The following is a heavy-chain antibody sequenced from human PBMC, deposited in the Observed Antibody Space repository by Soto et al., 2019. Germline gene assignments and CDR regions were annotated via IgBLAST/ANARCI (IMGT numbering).Heavy chain of an antibody. Sequence: QMQLVESGGDLVKPGGSLRLSCAASGFNFGDYYMSWVRQAPGKGLEWVSFVSSTGGYTKYSDSVGGRFTVSRDNGKYSLHLQVNSLRVEDTAVYYGARLRVGVNWYFDLWGRGTLVTVSS. CDR1: GFNFGDYY. J-gene: IGHJ2*01. CDR2: VSSTGGYT. CDR3: ARLRVGVNWYFDL. V-gene: IGHV3-11*06. D-gene: IGHD1-26*01.